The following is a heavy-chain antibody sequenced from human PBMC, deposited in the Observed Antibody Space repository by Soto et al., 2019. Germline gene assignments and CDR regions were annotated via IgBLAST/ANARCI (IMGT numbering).Heavy chain of an antibody. CDR1: GVSISSGGYY. J-gene: IGHJ4*02. D-gene: IGHD7-27*01. CDR3: ARGPSGDKVDY. Sequence: SETLSLTCTVSGVSISSGGYYWTWIRQHPQKGLEWIGHIYYSGSTYYNPSLKSRVTVSVDTSKNQFSLKLSSVTAADTAVYYCARGPSGDKVDYWGQGTLVT. CDR2: IYYSGST. V-gene: IGHV4-31*03.